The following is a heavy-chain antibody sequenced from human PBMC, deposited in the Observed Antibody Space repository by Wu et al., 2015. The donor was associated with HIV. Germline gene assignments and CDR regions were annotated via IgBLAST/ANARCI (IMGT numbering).Heavy chain of an antibody. CDR3: VRDQQWPSTYYYYYGMDV. J-gene: IGHJ6*02. D-gene: IGHD6-19*01. CDR1: GYTFASHG. Sequence: VQSKSEVKKPGASVRISCRAFGYTFASHGINWVRQAPGQGLEWMGWISAYDSNTDYAQNLQGRVTMTTDTSTNTAYMELRSLRFDDTAVYYCVRDQQWPSTYYYYYGMDVWGRRDHGHRLL. V-gene: IGHV1-18*04. CDR2: ISAYDSNT.